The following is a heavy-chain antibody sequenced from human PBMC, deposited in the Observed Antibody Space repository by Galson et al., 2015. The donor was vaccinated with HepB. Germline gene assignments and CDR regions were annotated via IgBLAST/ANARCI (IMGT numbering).Heavy chain of an antibody. CDR3: AKSLRHYPYDMDV. CDR2: ISGGGGNT. Sequence: SLRLSCAASGFIFNNYAMTWVRQPPGKGLEWVSSISGGGGNTFYSESVKGRFTISSDNSKNSLFLQMNSLRADDTAVYSCAKSLRHYPYDMDVWGPGTTVSVSS. D-gene: IGHD1-26*01. J-gene: IGHJ6*02. V-gene: IGHV3-23*01. CDR1: GFIFNNYA.